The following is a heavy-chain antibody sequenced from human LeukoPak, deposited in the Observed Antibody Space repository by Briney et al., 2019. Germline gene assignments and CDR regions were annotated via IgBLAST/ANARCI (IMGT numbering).Heavy chain of an antibody. CDR3: ARALKYNVDIVGGGWSDP. Sequence: GASVKVSCKAPGYTFTANYVHWVRQAPGRGLEWMGWINPSSGGTNYAQKFQGRVAMTRDTSISTAYMELSRLTSDDTAVYYCARALKYNVDIVGGGWSDPWGQGTLVTVSS. J-gene: IGHJ5*02. V-gene: IGHV1-2*02. CDR1: GYTFTANY. D-gene: IGHD5-12*01. CDR2: INPSSGGT.